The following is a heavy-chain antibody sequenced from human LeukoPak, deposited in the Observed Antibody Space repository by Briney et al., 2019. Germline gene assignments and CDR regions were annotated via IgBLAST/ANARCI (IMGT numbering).Heavy chain of an antibody. D-gene: IGHD3-10*01. CDR1: GGSIRNYY. CDR2: IHFSGST. Sequence: SETLSLTCTVSGGSIRNYYWSWIRQSAGKGLEWIGYIHFSGSTNYNPSLKSRVTVSDDKSKNQFSLKLSSVTAADTAVYYCARIFRGAYFDYWGQGTLVTVSS. CDR3: ARIFRGAYFDY. V-gene: IGHV4-59*01. J-gene: IGHJ4*02.